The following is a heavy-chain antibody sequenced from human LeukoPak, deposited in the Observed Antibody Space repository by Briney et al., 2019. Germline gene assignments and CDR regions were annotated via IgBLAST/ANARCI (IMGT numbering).Heavy chain of an antibody. CDR3: AKDSWDLIGYYFDS. J-gene: IGHJ4*02. CDR1: GFTFNNYA. Sequence: PGGSLRLSCAASGFTFNNYAMSWVRQAPGKGLDWVSGISASGSSTYYADSVKGRFTISRDNSKNTLYLQMNSLRAEDTAVYYCAKDSWDLIGYYFDSWGQGTLATVSS. CDR2: ISASGSST. D-gene: IGHD3-16*02. V-gene: IGHV3-23*01.